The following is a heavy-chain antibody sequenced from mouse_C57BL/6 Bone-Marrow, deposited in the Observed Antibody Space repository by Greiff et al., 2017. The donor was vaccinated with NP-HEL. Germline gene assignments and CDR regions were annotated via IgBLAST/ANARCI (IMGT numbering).Heavy chain of an antibody. CDR2: IYPGGGYT. J-gene: IGHJ3*01. CDR1: GYTFTNYW. Sequence: QVQLQQSGAELVRPGTSVKMSCKASGYTFTNYWIGWAKQRPGHGLEWIGDIYPGGGYTNYNEKFKGKATLTADKSYSTAYMQFSRLTSEDSAIYSCARGDVTQEAGFAYWGQGTLVTVSA. D-gene: IGHD2-13*01. V-gene: IGHV1-63*01. CDR3: ARGDVTQEAGFAY.